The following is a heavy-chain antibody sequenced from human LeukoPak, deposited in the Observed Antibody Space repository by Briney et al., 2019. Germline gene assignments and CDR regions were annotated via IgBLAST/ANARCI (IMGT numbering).Heavy chain of an antibody. CDR1: GFTFSSYA. D-gene: IGHD3-10*02. Sequence: GGSLRLSCAASGFTFSSYAMHWVRQAPGKGLEWVAFIRYDGSKKYYADSVKGRFTISGDNAKNSLYLQMNSLRAEDTAVYYCAELGITMIGGVWGKGTTVTISS. J-gene: IGHJ6*04. CDR3: AELGITMIGGV. V-gene: IGHV3-30*02. CDR2: IRYDGSKK.